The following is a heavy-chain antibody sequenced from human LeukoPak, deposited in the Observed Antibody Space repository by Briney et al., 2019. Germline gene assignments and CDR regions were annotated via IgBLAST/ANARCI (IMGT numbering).Heavy chain of an antibody. CDR1: GYTFTNYY. V-gene: IGHV1-2*04. D-gene: IGHD6-13*01. CDR3: ARATSSSSWDWFDP. J-gene: IGHJ5*02. Sequence: EASVKVSCKTSGYTFTNYYMHWVRQAPGQGLEWMGWINPNSGGTNYAQKFQGWVTMTRDTSISTAYMELSRLRSDDTAVYYCARATSSSSWDWFDPWGQGTLVTVSS. CDR2: INPNSGGT.